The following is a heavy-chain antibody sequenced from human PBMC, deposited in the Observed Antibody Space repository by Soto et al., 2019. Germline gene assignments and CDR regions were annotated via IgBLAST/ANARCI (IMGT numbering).Heavy chain of an antibody. CDR1: GFTFSSYS. J-gene: IGHJ4*02. Sequence: EVHLVESGGGLVQPGGSLRLSCAASGFTFSSYSLNWVRQAPGKGVEWVSYITSSGTTVYYADSVRGRFTISRDNAKNSLYLQMNSLRDDDTAVYYCARSSSNWAYYFEFWGQGTLVTVSS. D-gene: IGHD6-13*01. V-gene: IGHV3-48*02. CDR3: ARSSSNWAYYFEF. CDR2: ITSSGTTV.